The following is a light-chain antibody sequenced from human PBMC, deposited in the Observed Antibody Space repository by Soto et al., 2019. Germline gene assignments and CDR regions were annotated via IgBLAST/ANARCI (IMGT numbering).Light chain of an antibody. CDR2: KAS. CDR3: QHDNSYSEA. CDR1: QTISSW. Sequence: DIQMTQSPSTLSGSVGDRVTITCRASQTISSWLAWYQQKPGKAPKLLIYKASTLKSGVPSRFSGSGSGTEFTLTISRLQPDDFATYYCQHDNSYSEAFGQGTKVELK. V-gene: IGKV1-5*03. J-gene: IGKJ1*01.